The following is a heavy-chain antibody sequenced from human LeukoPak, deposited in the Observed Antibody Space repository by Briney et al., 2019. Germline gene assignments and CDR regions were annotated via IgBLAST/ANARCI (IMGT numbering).Heavy chain of an antibody. D-gene: IGHD2-15*01. V-gene: IGHV3-23*01. CDR1: GFTFSSYA. CDR2: ISGSGGST. J-gene: IGHJ5*02. Sequence: PGGSLRLSCAASGFTFSSYAMSWVRQAPGKGLEWVSAISGSGGSTYYADSVKGRLTISRDNSKNTLYLQMNSLRAEDTAVYYCAKGPMVVAATGWFDPWGQGTLVTVSS. CDR3: AKGPMVVAATGWFDP.